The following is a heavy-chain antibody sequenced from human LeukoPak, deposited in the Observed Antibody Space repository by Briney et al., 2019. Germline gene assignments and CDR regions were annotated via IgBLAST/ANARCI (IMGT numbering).Heavy chain of an antibody. Sequence: GRSLRLSCAASGFTFDDYAMHWVRQAPAKGLEGVSGISWNSGSIGYADSVKGRFTISRDNAKNSLYLQMNSLRAEDTALYYCAKDSNDYVWGSFSTYYFDYWGQGTLVTVSS. CDR2: ISWNSGSI. V-gene: IGHV3-9*01. J-gene: IGHJ4*02. D-gene: IGHD3-16*01. CDR3: AKDSNDYVWGSFSTYYFDY. CDR1: GFTFDDYA.